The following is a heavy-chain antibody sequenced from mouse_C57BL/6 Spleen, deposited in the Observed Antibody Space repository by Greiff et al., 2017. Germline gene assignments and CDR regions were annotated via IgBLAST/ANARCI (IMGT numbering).Heavy chain of an antibody. CDR3: ARNYYGTLDY. CDR2: INPNNGGT. V-gene: IGHV1-26*01. CDR1: GYTFTDYY. D-gene: IGHD1-1*01. Sequence: VQLQQSGPELVKPGASVKISCKASGYTFTDYYMNWVKQSHGKSLEWIGDINPNNGGTSYNQKFKGKATLTVDKSSSTAYMELRSLTSEDSAVYYCARNYYGTLDYWGQGTTLTVSS. J-gene: IGHJ2*01.